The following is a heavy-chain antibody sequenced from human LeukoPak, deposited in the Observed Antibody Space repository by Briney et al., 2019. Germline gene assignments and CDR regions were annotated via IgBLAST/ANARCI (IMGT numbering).Heavy chain of an antibody. CDR2: IKQDGSEK. CDR1: GFTFSSYW. D-gene: IGHD3-22*01. V-gene: IGHV3-7*01. CDR3: ATSSGYYAFDY. Sequence: PGGSLRLSCAASGFTFSSYWMTWVRQAPGKGLEWVANIKQDGSEKYYVDSVEGRFTISRDNAKNSLYLQMNSLRAEDTDVYYCATSSGYYAFDYWGQGTLVTVSS. J-gene: IGHJ4*02.